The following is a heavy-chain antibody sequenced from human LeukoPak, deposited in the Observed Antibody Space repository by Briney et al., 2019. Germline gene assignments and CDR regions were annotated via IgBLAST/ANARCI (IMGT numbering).Heavy chain of an antibody. CDR3: ASAVVTVDSDTFDI. D-gene: IGHD2-21*02. Sequence: GASVKVSCKASGYTFTSYGITWVRQAPGQGLEWMGWISAYNDNTNYAQKLQGRVTMTTDTSTSTAYMELRSLRSDDTAVYYCASAVVTVDSDTFDILGQGTMVTVSS. J-gene: IGHJ3*02. CDR2: ISAYNDNT. V-gene: IGHV1-18*01. CDR1: GYTFTSYG.